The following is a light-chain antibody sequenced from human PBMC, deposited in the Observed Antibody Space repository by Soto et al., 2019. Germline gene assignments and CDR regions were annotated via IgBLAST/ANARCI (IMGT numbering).Light chain of an antibody. CDR3: QQYGSSSYT. V-gene: IGKV3-20*01. J-gene: IGKJ2*01. Sequence: ETVLTQSPGTLSLSPGERATLSCRASQSVDSRYLAWYQQKPGQAPRLLILAASSRATGTPDRFSGSGSGTDFTLTISRLEPEDFAVYYCQQYGSSSYTFGQGTKLEIK. CDR2: AAS. CDR1: QSVDSRY.